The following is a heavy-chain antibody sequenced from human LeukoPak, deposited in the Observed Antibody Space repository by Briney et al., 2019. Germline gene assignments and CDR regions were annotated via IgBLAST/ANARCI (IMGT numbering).Heavy chain of an antibody. Sequence: SETLSLTCTVSGTSIPSSYYWSWVRQPPGKGLECIGYISASGNTNHNPSLKSRVTISVDTSKSQFSLNLSSVTAADTAIYYCARLTGGGSYWGYFDYWGQGNLVTVSS. J-gene: IGHJ4*02. CDR2: ISASGNT. CDR3: ARLTGGGSYWGYFDY. CDR1: GTSIPSSYY. D-gene: IGHD1-26*01. V-gene: IGHV4-4*09.